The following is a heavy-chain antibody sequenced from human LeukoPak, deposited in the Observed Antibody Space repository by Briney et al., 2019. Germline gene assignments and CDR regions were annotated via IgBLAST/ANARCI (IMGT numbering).Heavy chain of an antibody. CDR2: INYSGST. CDR3: ARRSSYYFDY. J-gene: IGHJ4*02. CDR1: GGSISSYY. V-gene: IGHV4-59*08. Sequence: PSETLSLTCTVSGGSISSYYWSWIRQPPGKGLEWIGYINYSGSTNYNPSLKSRVTISVDTSKNQFSLKLSSVTAADTAVYYCARRSSYYFDYWGQGTLVTVSS.